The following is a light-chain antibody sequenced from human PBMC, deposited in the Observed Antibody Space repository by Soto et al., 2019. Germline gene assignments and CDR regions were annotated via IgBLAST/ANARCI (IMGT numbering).Light chain of an antibody. CDR3: SSYTSSITRV. CDR2: KVS. V-gene: IGLV2-14*01. Sequence: QSALTQPASVSGSPGQSITISCTGTSSDVGGYNYVSWYQQHPGKAPKLMIYKVSNRPSGVSNRFSGSKSGNTASLTISGLQAEDEADYYCSSYTSSITRVFGTGTKLTVL. J-gene: IGLJ1*01. CDR1: SSDVGGYNY.